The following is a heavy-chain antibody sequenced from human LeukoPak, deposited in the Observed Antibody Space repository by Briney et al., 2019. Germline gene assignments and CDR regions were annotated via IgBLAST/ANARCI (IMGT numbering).Heavy chain of an antibody. V-gene: IGHV4-59*12. Sequence: PSETLSLTCTVSGGSISSYYWSWIRQPPGKGLEWIGYIYYSGSTNYNPSLKSRVTISVDKSKNQFSLKLSSVTAADTAVYYCARRYDFWSGYPPPLDYWGQGTLVTVSS. CDR3: ARRYDFWSGYPPPLDY. J-gene: IGHJ4*02. CDR2: IYYSGST. CDR1: GGSISSYY. D-gene: IGHD3-3*01.